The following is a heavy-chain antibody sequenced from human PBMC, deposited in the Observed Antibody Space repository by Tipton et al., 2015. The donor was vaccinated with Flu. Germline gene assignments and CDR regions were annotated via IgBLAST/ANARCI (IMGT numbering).Heavy chain of an antibody. V-gene: IGHV3-30*18. CDR1: GFRFSDYG. J-gene: IGHJ6*02. CDR3: AKDLVYCSSSSCTTYHHYYGMDV. Sequence: SLRLSCAASGFRFSDYGMHWVRQAPGMGLEWVAATSYDGSTEYYADSVKGRFTISRDNSKNTLYLQMNSLRPEDTAVYYCAKDLVYCSSSSCTTYHHYYGMDVWGQGTTVTVSS. CDR2: TSYDGSTE. D-gene: IGHD2-2*01.